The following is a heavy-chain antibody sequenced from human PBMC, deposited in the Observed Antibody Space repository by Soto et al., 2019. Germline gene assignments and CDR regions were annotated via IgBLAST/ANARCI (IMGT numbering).Heavy chain of an antibody. D-gene: IGHD2-8*01. J-gene: IGHJ5*02. CDR1: GGTFSSYT. V-gene: IGHV1-69*01. CDR3: ATVGGLMVYTFDGYNWFDP. Sequence: QVQLVQSGAEVKKPGSSVKVSCKASGGTFSSYTFSWVRQAPGQGLEWMGGIIPIFATTNYAQKFQGRVTITADESTSTAYMALSSLRSEDTAVYYCATVGGLMVYTFDGYNWFDPWGQGTLVTVSS. CDR2: IIPIFATT.